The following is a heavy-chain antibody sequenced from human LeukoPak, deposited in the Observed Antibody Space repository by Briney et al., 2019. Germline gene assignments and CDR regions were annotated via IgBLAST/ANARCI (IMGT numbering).Heavy chain of an antibody. CDR2: IYYSGST. Sequence: SETLSLTCSVSGGSISSGDYYWSWIRQPPGKGLEWIGYIYYSGSTYYNPSLKSRITISVDTSKNQFSLKLSSVTAADTAVYYCARVLPTDYFDYWGQGTLVTVSS. CDR3: ARVLPTDYFDY. CDR1: GGSISSGDYY. J-gene: IGHJ4*02. V-gene: IGHV4-30-4*02. D-gene: IGHD1-14*01.